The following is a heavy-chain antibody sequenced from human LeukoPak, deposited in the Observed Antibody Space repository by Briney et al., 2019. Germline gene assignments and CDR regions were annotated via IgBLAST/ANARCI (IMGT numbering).Heavy chain of an antibody. Sequence: ASVKVSCKASGYTFTSYYMHWVRQAPGQGLEWMGIINPSGGSTSYAQKFQGRVTMTRDTSTSTVYMELSSLRSEDTAVYYCARDFHRRPIVVVPAAIPWFDPWGQGTLVTVSS. J-gene: IGHJ5*02. D-gene: IGHD2-2*01. V-gene: IGHV1-46*01. CDR2: INPSGGST. CDR1: GYTFTSYY. CDR3: ARDFHRRPIVVVPAAIPWFDP.